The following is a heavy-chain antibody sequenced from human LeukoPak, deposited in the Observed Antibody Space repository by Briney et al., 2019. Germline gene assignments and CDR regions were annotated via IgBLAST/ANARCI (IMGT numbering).Heavy chain of an antibody. Sequence: GESLKISCKGSGYSFTSYWISWVRQMPGKGLEWMGRIDPSGSYTNYSPSFQGHVTISADKSISTAYLQWSSLKASDTAMYYCARQHCGGGSCYSLDYYYYGMDVWGKGTTVTVSS. CDR1: GYSFTSYW. CDR3: ARQHCGGGSCYSLDYYYYGMDV. V-gene: IGHV5-10-1*01. J-gene: IGHJ6*04. D-gene: IGHD2-15*01. CDR2: IDPSGSYT.